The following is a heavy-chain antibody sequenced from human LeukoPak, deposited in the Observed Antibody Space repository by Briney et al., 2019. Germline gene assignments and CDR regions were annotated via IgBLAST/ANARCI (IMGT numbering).Heavy chain of an antibody. D-gene: IGHD2-15*01. J-gene: IGHJ5*02. Sequence: TSETLSLTCAVYGGSFSGYYWSWIRQPPGKGLEWIGEINHSGSTNYNPSLKSRVTISVDTSKNQFSLKLSSVTAADTAVYYCASPYCSGGSCYANWFDPWGQGTLVTVSS. CDR3: ASPYCSGGSCYANWFDP. CDR2: INHSGST. CDR1: GGSFSGYY. V-gene: IGHV4-34*01.